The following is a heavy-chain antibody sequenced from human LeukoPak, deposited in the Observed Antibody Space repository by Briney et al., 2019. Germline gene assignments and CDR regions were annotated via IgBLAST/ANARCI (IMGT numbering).Heavy chain of an antibody. J-gene: IGHJ4*02. Sequence: GGSLRLSCAASGFTFSSHWMHWVRQAPGKGLVWVTRISSDGSSTSYADSVKGRFTISRDNAKNTLFLQMSSLRAEDTAIYYCARISLSGWVNDHWGQGTLVTVFS. CDR1: GFTFSSHW. CDR3: ARISLSGWVNDH. V-gene: IGHV3-74*01. D-gene: IGHD6-19*01. CDR2: ISSDGSST.